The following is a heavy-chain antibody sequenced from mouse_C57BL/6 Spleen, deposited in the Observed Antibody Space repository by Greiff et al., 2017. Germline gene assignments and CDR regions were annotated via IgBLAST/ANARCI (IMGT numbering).Heavy chain of an antibody. Sequence: QVHVKQPGAELVMPGASVKLSCKASGYTFTSYWMHWVKQRPGQGLEWIGEIDPSDSYTNYNQKFKGKSTLTVDKSSSTAYMQLSSLTSEDSAVYYCARWGGRDYAMDYWGQGTSVTVSS. V-gene: IGHV1-69*01. CDR1: GYTFTSYW. J-gene: IGHJ4*01. CDR3: ARWGGRDYAMDY. D-gene: IGHD3-3*01. CDR2: IDPSDSYT.